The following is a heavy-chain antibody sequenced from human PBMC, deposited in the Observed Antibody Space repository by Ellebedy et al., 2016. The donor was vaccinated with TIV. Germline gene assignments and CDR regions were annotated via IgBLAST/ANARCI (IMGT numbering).Heavy chain of an antibody. D-gene: IGHD3-22*01. CDR2: INHSGST. J-gene: IGHJ4*02. CDR3: ASLYYDSSGYYYTYFDY. V-gene: IGHV4-34*01. CDR1: GGSFSGYY. Sequence: MPSETLSLTCAVYGGSFSGYYWSWIRQPPGKGLEWIGEINHSGSTNYNPSLKSRVTISVDTSKNQFSLKLSSVTAADTAVYYCASLYYDSSGYYYTYFDYWGQGTLVTISS.